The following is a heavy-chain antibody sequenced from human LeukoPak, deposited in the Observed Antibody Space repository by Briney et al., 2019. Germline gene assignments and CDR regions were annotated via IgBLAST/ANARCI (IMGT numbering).Heavy chain of an antibody. V-gene: IGHV3-33*01. CDR2: IWCDGSNK. CDR1: GFTFSSYG. Sequence: GGSLRLSCAASGFTFSSYGMHWARQAPGKGLEWVAAIWCDGSNKYYPASVKGRFTISRANTKNTLYLQMNPLRAQHTIVYYCARGRYYSLYWGQGALVTVSS. J-gene: IGHJ4*02. D-gene: IGHD2-21*01. CDR3: ARGRYYSLY.